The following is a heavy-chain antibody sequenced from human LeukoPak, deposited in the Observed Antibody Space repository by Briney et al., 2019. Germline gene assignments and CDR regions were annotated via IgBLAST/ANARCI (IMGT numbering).Heavy chain of an antibody. J-gene: IGHJ5*02. CDR2: INSDGSST. CDR1: GFTFSSYW. Sequence: PGGSLRLSCAASGFTFSSYWMHWVRQAPGKGLVWVSRINSDGSSTSYADSVKGRFTISRDNAKNTLYLQMNSLRAEDTAVYYCAREIVPYYDFWSGHYGNWFDPWGQGTLVTVSS. D-gene: IGHD3-3*01. CDR3: AREIVPYYDFWSGHYGNWFDP. V-gene: IGHV3-74*01.